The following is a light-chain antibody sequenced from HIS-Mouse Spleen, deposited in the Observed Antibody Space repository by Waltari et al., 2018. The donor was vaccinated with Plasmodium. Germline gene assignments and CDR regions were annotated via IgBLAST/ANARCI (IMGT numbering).Light chain of an antibody. Sequence: DIVITQSPDPLAVSLGERATIHSKSSQSVLYSSNNKNYLAWYQHKPREPPKLLIYWASTRESGVPDRFSGSGSGTDFTLTISSLQAEDVAVYYCQQYYSTPWTFGQGTKVEIK. CDR2: WAS. V-gene: IGKV4-1*01. CDR1: QSVLYSSNNKNY. J-gene: IGKJ1*01. CDR3: QQYYSTPWT.